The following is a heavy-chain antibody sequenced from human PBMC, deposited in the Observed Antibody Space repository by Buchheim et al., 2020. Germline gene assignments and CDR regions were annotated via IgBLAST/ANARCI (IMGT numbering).Heavy chain of an antibody. Sequence: QVQLVESGGGVVQPGRSLRLSCAASGFTFSSYGMHWVRQAPGKGLEWVAVISYDGSNKYYADSVKGRFTISRDNSKNTLYLQMNSLRAEDTAVYYCAKDLVIVAAAGNWFDPWGQGTL. J-gene: IGHJ5*02. CDR2: ISYDGSNK. V-gene: IGHV3-30*18. CDR1: GFTFSSYG. CDR3: AKDLVIVAAAGNWFDP. D-gene: IGHD6-13*01.